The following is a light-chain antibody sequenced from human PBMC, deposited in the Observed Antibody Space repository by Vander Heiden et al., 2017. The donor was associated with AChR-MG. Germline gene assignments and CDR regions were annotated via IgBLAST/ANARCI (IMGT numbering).Light chain of an antibody. CDR1: SSDVGGDNY. CDR3: SSYTSSTHVV. CDR2: DVS. V-gene: IGLV2-14*03. Sequence: QSALTQPSSVPGSPGQSITIPCIGTSSDVGGDNYVSWYQQHPGKAPKLIVYDVSNRASGVSNRFSGSKSGNTASLTISGLQAEDEADYYCSSYTSSTHVVFGGGTKLTVL. J-gene: IGLJ2*01.